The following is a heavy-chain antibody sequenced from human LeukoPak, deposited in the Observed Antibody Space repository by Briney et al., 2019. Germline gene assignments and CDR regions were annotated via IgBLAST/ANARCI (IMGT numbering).Heavy chain of an antibody. Sequence: GGSLRLSCAASGFTFSDSYMSWIRQTPGKGLEWLSYISSSSSDTNYADSVKGRFTISRDNAKNSLYLQMNSLRAEDTAVYYCARGSRTIELGDDYWGQGALVTVSS. CDR3: ARGSRTIELGDDY. V-gene: IGHV3-11*06. CDR2: ISSSSSDT. CDR1: GFTFSDSY. D-gene: IGHD5-24*01. J-gene: IGHJ4*02.